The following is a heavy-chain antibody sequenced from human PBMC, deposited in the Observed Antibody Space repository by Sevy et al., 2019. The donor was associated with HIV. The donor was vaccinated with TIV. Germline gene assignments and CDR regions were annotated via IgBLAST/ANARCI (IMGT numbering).Heavy chain of an antibody. CDR3: ARIRSGDYIWGSYRSYFDY. CDR1: GGSFSGYY. V-gene: IGHV4-34*01. CDR2: INHSGST. Sequence: SETLSLTCAVYGGSFSGYYWSWIRQPPGKGLEWIGEINHSGSTNYNPSLKSRVTIPVDTSKNQFSLKLSSVTAADTAVYYCARIRSGDYIWGSYRSYFDYWGQGTLVTVSS. D-gene: IGHD3-16*02. J-gene: IGHJ4*02.